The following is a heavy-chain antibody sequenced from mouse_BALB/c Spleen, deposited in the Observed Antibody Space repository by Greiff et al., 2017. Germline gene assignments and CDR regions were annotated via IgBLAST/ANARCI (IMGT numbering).Heavy chain of an antibody. D-gene: IGHD1-2*01. V-gene: IGHV1-14*01. J-gene: IGHJ3*01. CDR2: INPYNDGT. Sequence: LLESGPELVKPGASVKMSCKASGYTFTSYVMHWVKQKPGQGLEWIGYINPYNDGTKYNEKFKGKATLTSDKSSSTAYMELSSLTSEDSAVYYCARSGNYGPAWFAYWGQGTLVTVSA. CDR1: GYTFTSYV. CDR3: ARSGNYGPAWFAY.